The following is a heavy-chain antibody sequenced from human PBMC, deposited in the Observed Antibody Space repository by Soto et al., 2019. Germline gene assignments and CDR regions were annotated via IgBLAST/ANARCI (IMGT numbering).Heavy chain of an antibody. D-gene: IGHD3-9*01. V-gene: IGHV4-59*01. CDR3: ARTLVTGYSDS. Sequence: QVQLQESGPGLVKPSETLSLTCTVSGGSISAYYWTWVRQPPGKGLEWIGHIYYSGDTKYNPSLRSRVTISVATSRIHFSLRLTSVTAADTAVYSAARTLVTGYSDSWGQGTLVTVSS. CDR1: GGSISAYY. J-gene: IGHJ4*02. CDR2: IYYSGDT.